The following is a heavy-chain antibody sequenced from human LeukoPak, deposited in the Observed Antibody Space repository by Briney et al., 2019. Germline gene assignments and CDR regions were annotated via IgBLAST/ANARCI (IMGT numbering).Heavy chain of an antibody. Sequence: PGGSLRLSCGASGFIFSNYAMSWVRQAPGKGLEWVSAISGSGVYTYYADSVKGRFTISRGNSKNMIYLQMNSLRVEDTAVYYCAKDQSIEKWLSFHYWGQGTLVTVSS. D-gene: IGHD3-22*01. J-gene: IGHJ4*02. CDR1: GFIFSNYA. CDR2: ISGSGVYT. CDR3: AKDQSIEKWLSFHY. V-gene: IGHV3-23*01.